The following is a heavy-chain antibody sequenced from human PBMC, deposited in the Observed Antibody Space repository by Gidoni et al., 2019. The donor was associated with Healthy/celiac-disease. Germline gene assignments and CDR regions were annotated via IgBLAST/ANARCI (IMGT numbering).Heavy chain of an antibody. D-gene: IGHD6-19*01. V-gene: IGHV2-70*01. CDR1: GFSLRTSGMC. Sequence: QVTLRESGPALVKPTQTLTLTCTFSGFSLRTSGMCVSWIRQPPGKALEWLALIDWDDDKYYSTSLKTRLTISKDTSKNQVVLTMTNMDPVDTATYYCARGAGTTSSYYYYGMDVWGQGTTVTVSS. J-gene: IGHJ6*02. CDR2: IDWDDDK. CDR3: ARGAGTTSSYYYYGMDV.